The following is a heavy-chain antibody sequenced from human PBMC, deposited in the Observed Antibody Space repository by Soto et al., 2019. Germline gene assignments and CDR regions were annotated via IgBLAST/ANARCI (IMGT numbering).Heavy chain of an antibody. CDR1: GYTFTSYD. J-gene: IGHJ4*02. CDR2: VTPRNGDT. V-gene: IGHV1-8*02. CDR3: ARGGSYWARRHYFDS. Sequence: QVPLVQSGAEMKKPGASVKVSCKASGYTFTSYDINWVRQAAGQGPEWMRSVTPRNGDTAFAQKYQGRGTVTSNTSMRTVYMELSNLRSDDTAVYYWARGGSYWARRHYFDSWGQGTLVTVSS. D-gene: IGHD2-8*02.